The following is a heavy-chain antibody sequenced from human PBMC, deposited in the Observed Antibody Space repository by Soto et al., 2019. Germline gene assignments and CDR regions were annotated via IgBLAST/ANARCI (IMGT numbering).Heavy chain of an antibody. V-gene: IGHV3-15*01. Sequence: GGSLRLSCAASGFTFSNAWMSWVRQAPGKGLEWVGRIKIKTDGGTTDYAAPVKGRFTISRDDSKNTLYLQMNSLKTEDTAVYYCTTPNMTQANWGQGTLVTVSS. CDR3: TTPNMTQAN. CDR1: GFTFSNAW. CDR2: IKIKTDGGTT. J-gene: IGHJ4*02.